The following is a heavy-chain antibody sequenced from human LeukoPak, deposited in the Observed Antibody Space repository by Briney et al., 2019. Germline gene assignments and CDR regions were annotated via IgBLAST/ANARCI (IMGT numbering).Heavy chain of an antibody. CDR2: ISGSGANT. Sequence: HSGGSLRLSCAASGFTFSTYSMSWVRLAPGKWLEWVSGISGSGANTYYADSVKGRFTISRDNSKNTLYLQMNSLRVEDTAVYYCAKYPASGGYFDYWGQGTLVTVSS. CDR1: GFTFSTYS. J-gene: IGHJ4*02. V-gene: IGHV3-23*01. CDR3: AKYPASGGYFDY. D-gene: IGHD6-13*01.